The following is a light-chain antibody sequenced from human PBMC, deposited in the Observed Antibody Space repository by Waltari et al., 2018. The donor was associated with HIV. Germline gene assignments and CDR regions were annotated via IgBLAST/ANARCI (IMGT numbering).Light chain of an antibody. V-gene: IGKV3-15*01. CDR3: QQYNNWPPNT. CDR2: GAS. Sequence: VMTQSPATLSVSPGERATLSCRASQSVSTNLAWYQQKPGQAPRLLIYGASTRATGLPARFSGSGSGTEFILTISSLQSEDFAVYYCQQYNNWPPNTFGQGTKLVIK. J-gene: IGKJ2*01. CDR1: QSVSTN.